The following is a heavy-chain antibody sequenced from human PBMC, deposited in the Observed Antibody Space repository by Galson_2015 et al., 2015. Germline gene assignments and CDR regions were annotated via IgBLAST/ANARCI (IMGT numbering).Heavy chain of an antibody. CDR2: IKPDGSDR. V-gene: IGHV3-7*03. CDR1: EFTFTNYW. Sequence: SLRLSCAASEFTFTNYWMSWVRQAPGKGLEWLANIKPDGSDRYYVDSVKGRFTISRDNAKNSLYLQMNSLRAEDTAVYYCARDMRFYFDSSGYSYYYYGMDVWGQGTTVTVSS. J-gene: IGHJ6*02. D-gene: IGHD3-22*01. CDR3: ARDMRFYFDSSGYSYYYYGMDV.